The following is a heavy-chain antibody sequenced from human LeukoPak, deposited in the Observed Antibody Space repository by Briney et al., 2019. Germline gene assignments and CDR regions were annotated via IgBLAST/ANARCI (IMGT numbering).Heavy chain of an antibody. CDR3: ARDGVGTYDY. Sequence: ASVKLSCTASAYTFTDYYIHWLRQAPGQGLEWMGWIYPNNGDTNYAQKFQGSVTMTRDTSINTAYMELSSLTSDDTAVYYGARDGVGTYDYWGQGTLVTVSS. J-gene: IGHJ4*02. CDR1: AYTFTDYY. V-gene: IGHV1-2*02. CDR2: IYPNNGDT. D-gene: IGHD1-26*01.